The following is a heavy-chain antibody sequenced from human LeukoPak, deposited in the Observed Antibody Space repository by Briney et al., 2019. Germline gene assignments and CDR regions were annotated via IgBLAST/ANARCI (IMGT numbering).Heavy chain of an antibody. J-gene: IGHJ4*02. Sequence: GGSLRLSCAASGFTFSSYEMNWVRQAPGKGLEWVSYITSSGSTIYYADSVKGRFTISRDNAKNSLYLQMNSLRAEDTAVYYCAKNDWSSSFYFDYWGQGALVTVSS. CDR2: ITSSGSTI. CDR3: AKNDWSSSFYFDY. CDR1: GFTFSSYE. D-gene: IGHD3-9*01. V-gene: IGHV3-48*03.